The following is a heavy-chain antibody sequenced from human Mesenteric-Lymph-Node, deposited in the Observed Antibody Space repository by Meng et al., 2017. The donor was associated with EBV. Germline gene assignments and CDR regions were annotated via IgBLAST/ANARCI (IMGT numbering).Heavy chain of an antibody. CDR3: ARWAIVTYYFDS. J-gene: IGHJ4*02. CDR1: GGSISSSSYY. D-gene: IGHD1-26*01. CDR2: IYYSGNT. Sequence: LEWGVSGPGLVEPSETLALPCSVSGGSISSSSYYWGWIRQPPGKGLEWIGSIYYSGNTYYNPSLKSRVTISVDTSKNQFSLKLSSVTAADTAIYYCARWAIVTYYFDSWGQGTLVTASS. V-gene: IGHV4-39*07.